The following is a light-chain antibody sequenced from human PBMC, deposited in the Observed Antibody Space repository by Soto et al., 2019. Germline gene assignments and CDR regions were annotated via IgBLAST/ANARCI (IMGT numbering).Light chain of an antibody. J-gene: IGLJ1*01. V-gene: IGLV2-14*03. CDR1: SSDIGHYDY. CDR2: HVT. CDR3: CSLTTSHTYV. Sequence: QSALTQPASVSGSPGQSITISCTGTSSDIGHYDYVSWYQQHPGKVPKFMIYHVTYRPSGVSNRYSGSKSGNSASLTISGLQADDEADYYCCSLTTSHTYVFGSGTKLTVL.